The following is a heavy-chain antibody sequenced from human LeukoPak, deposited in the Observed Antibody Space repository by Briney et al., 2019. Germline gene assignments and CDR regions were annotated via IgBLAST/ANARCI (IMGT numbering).Heavy chain of an antibody. J-gene: IGHJ6*02. CDR3: ARFDPWSGNYYNGMDV. V-gene: IGHV4-34*01. CDR2: INQSGST. CDR1: GGSFSGYY. D-gene: IGHD3-3*01. Sequence: SETLSLTCAVYGGSFSGYYWSWIRQYPGKGLEWIGEINQSGSTKYNPSLKSRVTISVDTSKNQFSLKLSSVTAADTAVYYCARFDPWSGNYYNGMDVWGQGTTVTVSS.